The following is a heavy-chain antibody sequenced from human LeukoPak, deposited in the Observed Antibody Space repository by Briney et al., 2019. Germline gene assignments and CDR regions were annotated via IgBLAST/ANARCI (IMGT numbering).Heavy chain of an antibody. V-gene: IGHV5-51*01. D-gene: IGHD3-16*02. CDR2: IYPGDSDT. J-gene: IGHJ4*02. CDR1: GYSFTSYW. Sequence: GESLKISCKGSGYSFTSYWIGWVRQMPGKGLEWMGIIYPGDSDTRYSPSFQGQVTISAGKSISTAYLQWSSLKASDTAMYYCARDARLGELSGIQLGDWGQGTLVTVSS. CDR3: ARDARLGELSGIQLGD.